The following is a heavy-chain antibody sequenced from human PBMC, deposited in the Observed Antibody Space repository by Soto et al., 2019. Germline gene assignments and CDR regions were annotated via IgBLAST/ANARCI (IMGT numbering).Heavy chain of an antibody. V-gene: IGHV3-23*04. D-gene: IGHD6-6*01. CDR3: AKASYSSSSESLTY. CDR1: GFTFSSYA. Sequence: EVQLVESGGGLVKPGGSLRLSCAASGFTFSSYAMSWVRQAPGKGLEWVSAISGSGGSTYYADSVKGRFTISRDNSKNTLYLQMNSLRAEDTAVDYCAKASYSSSSESLTYWGQGTLVTVSS. J-gene: IGHJ4*02. CDR2: ISGSGGST.